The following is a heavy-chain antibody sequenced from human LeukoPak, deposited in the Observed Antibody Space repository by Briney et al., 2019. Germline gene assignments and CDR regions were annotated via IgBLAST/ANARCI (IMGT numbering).Heavy chain of an antibody. V-gene: IGHV1-8*01. Sequence: ASVKVSRKASGYTFTSYDINWLRQATRQGPEWMGWMNPNSGNTGYAQKFQGRVTMTRNTSMSTAYLELSSLRSEDTAMYYCAIRTPVDIVATLGERVKKGLDYWGQGTLVTVSS. J-gene: IGHJ4*02. CDR1: GYTFTSYD. CDR3: AIRTPVDIVATLGERVKKGLDY. CDR2: MNPNSGNT. D-gene: IGHD5-12*01.